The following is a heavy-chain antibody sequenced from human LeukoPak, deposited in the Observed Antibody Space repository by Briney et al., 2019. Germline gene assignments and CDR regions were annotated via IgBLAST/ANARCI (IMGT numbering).Heavy chain of an antibody. V-gene: IGHV3-64*01. J-gene: IGHJ5*02. D-gene: IGHD6-19*01. CDR1: GFTFSSYA. Sequence: GGSLRLSCAASGFTFSSYAMSWVRQAPGKGLEYVSAISSNGGSTYYANSVKGRFTISRDNSKNTLYLQMGSLRAEDMAVYYCARGSDYSSGEAWFDPWGQGTLVTVSS. CDR3: ARGSDYSSGEAWFDP. CDR2: ISSNGGST.